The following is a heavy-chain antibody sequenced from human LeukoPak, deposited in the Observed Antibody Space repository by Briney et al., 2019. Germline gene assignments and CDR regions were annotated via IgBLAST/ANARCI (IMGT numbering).Heavy chain of an antibody. J-gene: IGHJ4*02. D-gene: IGHD1-26*01. CDR3: GKHDSASDY. V-gene: IGHV3-30*02. Sequence: QPGGSLRLSCAASGFIYSTYGMHWVRQAPGKGLEWVAFIRPEGSDKSYADSVNGRFTISRDNSKNTLHLQMNTLRPEDTAVYYCGKHDSASDYCGQGTLVTVSS. CDR2: IRPEGSDK. CDR1: GFIYSTYG.